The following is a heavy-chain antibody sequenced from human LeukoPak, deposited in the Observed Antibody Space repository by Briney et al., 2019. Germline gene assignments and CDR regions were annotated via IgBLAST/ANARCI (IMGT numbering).Heavy chain of an antibody. J-gene: IGHJ3*02. CDR3: AKDIGWNYERRAFDI. CDR1: GFTFDDYA. V-gene: IGHV3-9*03. Sequence: GGSLRLSCAASGFTFDDYAMHWGRQGPGKGLEWVSGISWNRGSIGYAYSEKGRCTISSDNANNSLYLQMNSLRAEDMALYYCAKDIGWNYERRAFDIWGQGTMVTVSS. CDR2: ISWNRGSI. D-gene: IGHD1-7*01.